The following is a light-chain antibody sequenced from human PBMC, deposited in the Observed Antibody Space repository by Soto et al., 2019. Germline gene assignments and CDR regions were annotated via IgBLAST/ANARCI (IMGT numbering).Light chain of an antibody. CDR1: QSVSSN. J-gene: IGKJ1*01. V-gene: IGKV3-15*01. CDR2: GAS. CDR3: HQYNNWLGT. Sequence: EIVMTQSPATLSVSPGERATLSCRASQSVSSNLAWYQQKPGQAPRLLIYGASTRATGIPARFSGSGSGTQFTLTISSLQSEEFAVYYCHQYNNWLGTFGQGTKVEIK.